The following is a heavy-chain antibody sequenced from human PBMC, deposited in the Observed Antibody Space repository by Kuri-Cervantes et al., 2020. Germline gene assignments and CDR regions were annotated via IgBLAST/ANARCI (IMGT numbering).Heavy chain of an antibody. J-gene: IGHJ5*02. D-gene: IGHD2-2*01. CDR2: INAYNGDT. V-gene: IGHV1-18*04. Sequence: ASVKVSCKASGYTFTGYYMHWVRQAPGQGLEWMGWINAYNGDTKYAQKLQDRVTMTTDTSTSTAYMELRSLRSDDTAVYYCARYCSSTSCYDDLTDNWFDPWSQGTLVTVSS. CDR3: ARYCSSTSCYDDLTDNWFDP. CDR1: GYTFTGYY.